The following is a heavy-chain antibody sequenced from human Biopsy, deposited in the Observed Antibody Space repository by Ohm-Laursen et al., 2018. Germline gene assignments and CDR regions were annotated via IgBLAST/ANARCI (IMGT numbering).Heavy chain of an antibody. CDR3: ARGEVTFGELIVSLDS. CDR1: GYIFISYS. V-gene: IGHV1-18*01. D-gene: IGHD3-16*02. J-gene: IGHJ4*02. CDR2: IRPLNGDT. Sequence: GASVKVSCKTSGYIFISYSINWVRQAPGQGLEWMGWIRPLNGDTKYGQKFQDRVTMTTDTSTSTVYMELTSLRSDDTAVYYCARGEVTFGELIVSLDSWGQGTLVTVSS.